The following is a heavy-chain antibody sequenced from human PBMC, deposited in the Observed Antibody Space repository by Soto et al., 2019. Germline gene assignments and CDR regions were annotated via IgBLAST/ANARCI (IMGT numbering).Heavy chain of an antibody. CDR2: IKSKNDGRTA. Sequence: PGVSLRLSCAASGFTFSNAWMTWVRQAPGKGLEWVGRIKSKNDGRTADYAAPVKGRFTISRDDSKNTLYLQMNSLKTEDTAVYYCTTRNYYDSSGYFGYFDYWGQGT. J-gene: IGHJ4*02. CDR1: GFTFSNAW. V-gene: IGHV3-15*07. D-gene: IGHD3-22*01. CDR3: TTRNYYDSSGYFGYFDY.